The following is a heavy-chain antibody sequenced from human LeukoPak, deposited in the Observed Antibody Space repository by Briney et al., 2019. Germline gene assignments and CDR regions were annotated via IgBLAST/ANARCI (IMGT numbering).Heavy chain of an antibody. Sequence: SVKVSCNTTGGRFKSYGFSWVRQAPGQGLEWMGGIIPVFDRPTYAQKFEGRVTITADKSTNTTYMEISSLTSDDTAVYYCARCSPGDSSNFYAVLQYWGQGTQVTVST. D-gene: IGHD3-22*01. CDR1: GGRFKSYG. V-gene: IGHV1-69*06. CDR2: IIPVFDRP. CDR3: ARCSPGDSSNFYAVLQY. J-gene: IGHJ4*02.